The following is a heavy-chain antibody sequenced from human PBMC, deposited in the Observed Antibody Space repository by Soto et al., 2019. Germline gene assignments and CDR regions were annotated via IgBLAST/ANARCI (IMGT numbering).Heavy chain of an antibody. J-gene: IGHJ4*02. V-gene: IGHV3-30*14. Sequence: GESLKISCAASGFTFSSYAMHWVRQAPGKGLEWVAVISYDGSNKYYADSVKGRFTISRHNSKNTLYLQMNSLRAEDTAAYYCARGPEPRLYFDYWGQGTLVTVSS. CDR2: ISYDGSNK. CDR1: GFTFSSYA. CDR3: ARGPEPRLYFDY.